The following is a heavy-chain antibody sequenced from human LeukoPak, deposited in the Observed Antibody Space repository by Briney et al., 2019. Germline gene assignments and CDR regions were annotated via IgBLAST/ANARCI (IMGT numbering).Heavy chain of an antibody. CDR3: AKESYYYDSSGYPSDY. J-gene: IGHJ4*02. D-gene: IGHD3-22*01. V-gene: IGHV3-23*01. CDR2: ISGSGGST. Sequence: GGSLRLSCAASGFTFSSYAMSWVRQAPGKGLEWVSAISGSGGSTYYADSVKGRFTISRDNSKNTLYLQMNSLRAEDTAVYYCAKESYYYDSSGYPSDYWGQGTLVTVSS. CDR1: GFTFSSYA.